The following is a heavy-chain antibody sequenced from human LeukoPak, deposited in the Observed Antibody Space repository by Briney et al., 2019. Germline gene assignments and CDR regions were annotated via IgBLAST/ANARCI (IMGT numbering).Heavy chain of an antibody. CDR2: IYTSGST. J-gene: IGHJ4*02. CDR3: ARGTPTPYDFWSGYYPYYFDY. D-gene: IGHD3-3*01. Sequence: SETLSLTCTVSGGSISSHYWSWIRQPAGKGLAWIGRIYTSGSTNYNPSLKSRVTMSVDTFKNQFSLKLSSVTAADTAVYYCARGTPTPYDFWSGYYPYYFDYWGQGTLVTVSS. CDR1: GGSISSHY. V-gene: IGHV4-4*07.